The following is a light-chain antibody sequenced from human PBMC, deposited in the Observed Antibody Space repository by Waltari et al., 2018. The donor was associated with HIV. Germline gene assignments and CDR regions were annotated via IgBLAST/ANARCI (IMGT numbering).Light chain of an antibody. CDR1: RLGDKY. CDR2: QDI. CDR3: QAWDRSNVV. V-gene: IGLV3-1*01. J-gene: IGLJ2*01. Sequence: SYELTQPPSLSVSPGQTARITCAGDRLGDKYACWYQQKPGQSPVLVIYQDIKRPSGIPELFSGSNSGNTATLTVSGTQPMDEADYYCQAWDRSNVVFGGGTKLTVL.